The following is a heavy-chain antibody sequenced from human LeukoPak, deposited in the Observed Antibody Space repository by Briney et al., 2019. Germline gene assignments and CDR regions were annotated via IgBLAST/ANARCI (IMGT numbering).Heavy chain of an antibody. Sequence: PGGSLRLSCAASGFTFSNFAMSWVRQAPGKRLEWVATMSGGGGTTYYAESVKGRFTISRDNSKNTLYVQINSLTAEDTAVFYCARRMATATGAFDIWGQGTMVTVSS. V-gene: IGHV3-23*01. CDR3: ARRMATATGAFDI. J-gene: IGHJ3*02. CDR1: GFTFSNFA. D-gene: IGHD2-21*02. CDR2: MSGGGGTT.